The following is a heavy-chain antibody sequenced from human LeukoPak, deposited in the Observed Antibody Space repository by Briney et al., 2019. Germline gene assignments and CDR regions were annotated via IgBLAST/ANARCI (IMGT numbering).Heavy chain of an antibody. J-gene: IGHJ4*02. Sequence: GGSLRLSCADSGFTFSDFDMKWVRQAPGKGPEWVSHISHSGISTYYADSVKGRFTVSRDNSKNTLYLQMNSLRAEDTALYYCAKQVAVAGIDYWGQGTLVTVSS. V-gene: IGHV3-23*01. D-gene: IGHD6-19*01. CDR2: ISHSGIST. CDR3: AKQVAVAGIDY. CDR1: GFTFSDFD.